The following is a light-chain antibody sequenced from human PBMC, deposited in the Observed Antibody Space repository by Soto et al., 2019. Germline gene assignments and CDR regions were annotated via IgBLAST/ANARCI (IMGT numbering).Light chain of an antibody. J-gene: IGKJ4*01. V-gene: IGKV3-20*01. CDR3: QQYDGAVLT. CDR2: GAS. Sequence: EIVLMQSPGTLSLSPGERATLSCRASEIIRGPFLTWYQQKPDQAPRLLIYGASSRATGIPDRFSGSGSGTDFTLTISRLEPEDAAVYYCQQYDGAVLTFGGGTKVEIK. CDR1: EIIRGPF.